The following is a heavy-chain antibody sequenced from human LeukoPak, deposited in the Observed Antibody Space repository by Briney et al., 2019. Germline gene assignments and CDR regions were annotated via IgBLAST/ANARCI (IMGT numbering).Heavy chain of an antibody. V-gene: IGHV4-59*01. CDR3: ARYGGSGSYYYYFDY. J-gene: IGHJ4*02. CDR1: GGSISSYY. CDR2: IYYSGST. D-gene: IGHD3-10*01. Sequence: PSETLSLTCTVSGGSISSYYWSWIRQPPGKGLECLGYIYYSGSTNYNPSLKSRVTISVDTSKNQFSLKLSSVTAADTAVYYCARYGGSGSYYYYFDYWGQGTLVTVSS.